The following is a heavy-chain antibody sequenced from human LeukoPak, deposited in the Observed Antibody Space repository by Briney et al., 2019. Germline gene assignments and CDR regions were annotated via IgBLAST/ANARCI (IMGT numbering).Heavy chain of an antibody. D-gene: IGHD2-21*01. CDR1: GGSISSSSYY. V-gene: IGHV4-39*01. CDR2: IYYSGST. J-gene: IGHJ4*02. CDR3: ARMAYCGGDCYSPGYFDY. Sequence: PSETLSLTCTVSGGSISSSSYYWGWIRQPPGKGLECIGSIYYSGSTYYNPSLKSRVTISVDTSKNQFSLKLSSVTAADTAVYYCARMAYCGGDCYSPGYFDYWGQGTLVTVSS.